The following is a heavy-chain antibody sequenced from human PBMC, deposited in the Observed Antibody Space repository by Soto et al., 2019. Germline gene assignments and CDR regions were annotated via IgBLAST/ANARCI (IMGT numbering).Heavy chain of an antibody. CDR1: GGSISSYY. Sequence: PSETLSLTCTVSGGSISSYYWSWIRQPPGQGLEWIGYIYYSGSTNYNPSLKSRVTISVDTSKNQFSLKLSSVTAADTAVYYCARAHSGDGYNYGDWGQGTLVTVPS. CDR3: ARAHSGDGYNYGD. V-gene: IGHV4-59*01. CDR2: IYYSGST. J-gene: IGHJ4*02. D-gene: IGHD5-12*01.